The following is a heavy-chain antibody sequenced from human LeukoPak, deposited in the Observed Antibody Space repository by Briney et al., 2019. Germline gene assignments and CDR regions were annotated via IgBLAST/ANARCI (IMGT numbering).Heavy chain of an antibody. V-gene: IGHV1-3*01. CDR3: ARTRFGELLSFDP. CDR1: GYTFTSYA. CDR2: INAGNGNT. D-gene: IGHD3-10*01. Sequence: ASVKVSCKASGYTFTSYAMHWVRQAPGQKLEWMGWINAGNGNTKYSQRFQGRVTITRDTSASTAYMELSSLRSEDTAVYYCARTRFGELLSFDPWGQGTLVTVSS. J-gene: IGHJ5*02.